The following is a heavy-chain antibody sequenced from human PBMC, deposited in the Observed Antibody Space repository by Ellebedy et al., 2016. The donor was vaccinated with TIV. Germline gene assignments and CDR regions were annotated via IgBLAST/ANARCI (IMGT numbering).Heavy chain of an antibody. J-gene: IGHJ5*02. CDR3: ARVGNVLLWFGELSWFDP. V-gene: IGHV6-1*01. CDR2: TYYRSKWYN. D-gene: IGHD3-10*01. Sequence: SETLSLTCAISGDSVSSNSAAWNWIRQSPSRGLEWLGRTYYRSKWYNDYAVSVKSRITINPDTSKNQFSLQLNSVTPEDTAVYYCARVGNVLLWFGELSWFDPWGQGTLVTVSS. CDR1: GDSVSSNSAA.